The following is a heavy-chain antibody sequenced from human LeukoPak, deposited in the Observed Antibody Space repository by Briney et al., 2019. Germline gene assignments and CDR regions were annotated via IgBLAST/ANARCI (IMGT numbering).Heavy chain of an antibody. V-gene: IGHV3-7*01. D-gene: IGHD3/OR15-3a*01. Sequence: GSLRLSCVASGFTFNTYAIHWVRQAPGKGLEWVANIEEYGNEIHYVDSVKGRFTISRDNSKTSLYLQMNSLRVEDTAVYYCARPSFRTGSYFDHWGQGTLVTVSS. J-gene: IGHJ4*02. CDR3: ARPSFRTGSYFDH. CDR1: GFTFNTYA. CDR2: IEEYGNEI.